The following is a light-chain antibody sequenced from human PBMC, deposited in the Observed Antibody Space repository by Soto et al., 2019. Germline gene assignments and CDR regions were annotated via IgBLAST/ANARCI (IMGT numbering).Light chain of an antibody. Sequence: DIVLTQSPGTLSLSPGERATLSCRASQTVGNNYLAWYQQKPGRAPRFLIYDASSSVPGLPDRFSGSGSGRDFTLTIARVEPEDFAVYYCQQLATTPRTFGQGTKVDIK. CDR2: DAS. J-gene: IGKJ1*01. CDR1: QTVGNNY. CDR3: QQLATTPRT. V-gene: IGKV3D-20*02.